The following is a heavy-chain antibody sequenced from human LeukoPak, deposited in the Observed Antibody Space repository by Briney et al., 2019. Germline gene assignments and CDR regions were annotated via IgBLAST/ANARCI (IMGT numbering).Heavy chain of an antibody. CDR3: ARDLRGVRGDRWFDP. CDR2: IYYSGST. J-gene: IGHJ5*02. CDR1: GGSISSGGYY. D-gene: IGHD3-10*01. V-gene: IGHV4-31*03. Sequence: SETLSLTCTVSGGSISSGGYYWSWIRQHPGKGLEWIGYIYYSGSTYYNPSLKSRVTISVDTSKNQFSLKLSSVTAADTAVYYCARDLRGVRGDRWFDPWGQGTLVTVSS.